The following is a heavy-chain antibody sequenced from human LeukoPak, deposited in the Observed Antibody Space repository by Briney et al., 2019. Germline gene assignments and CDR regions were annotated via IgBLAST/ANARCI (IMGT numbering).Heavy chain of an antibody. CDR3: ARETDYSHPNYFDP. CDR2: IHRSGST. Sequence: SETLSLTCTVSGGSISETYWWSWARQPPGKGPEWIGQIHRSGSTNYNPSLKNRLIISLDRSKNQFSLSLNSVTAADTALYFCARETDYSHPNYFDPWGQGILVTVSS. J-gene: IGHJ5*02. V-gene: IGHV4-4*02. D-gene: IGHD4-11*01. CDR1: GGSISETYW.